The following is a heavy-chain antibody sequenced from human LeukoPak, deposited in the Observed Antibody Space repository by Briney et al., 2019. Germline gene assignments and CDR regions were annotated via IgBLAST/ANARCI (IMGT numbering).Heavy chain of an antibody. CDR1: GYSMTSGYY. CDR3: ARGQGYSYGYEWFDP. V-gene: IGHV4-38-2*02. J-gene: IGHJ5*02. CDR2: MFHSGST. D-gene: IGHD5-18*01. Sequence: SETLSLTCTVSGYSMTSGYYWGWIRQSPGKGLEWIGSMFHSGSTYDNPSLKSRVTMSVDSSKNQVSLKLRSVTAADTAVYYCARGQGYSYGYEWFDPWGQGTLVTVSS.